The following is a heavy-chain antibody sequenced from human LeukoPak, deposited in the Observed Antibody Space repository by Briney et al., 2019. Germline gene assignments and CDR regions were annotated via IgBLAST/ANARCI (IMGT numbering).Heavy chain of an antibody. J-gene: IGHJ4*02. CDR3: AYGTGWFFNY. D-gene: IGHD6-19*01. Sequence: GGSLRLSCAASGFTFSSSLMHWVRQGPGKGPAWASLINTDGRSTNYADSVKGRFTISRDNAKNTLYLHMNSLRAEDTAVYYCAYGTGWFFNYWGQGTLVTVSS. CDR2: INTDGRST. V-gene: IGHV3-74*01. CDR1: GFTFSSSL.